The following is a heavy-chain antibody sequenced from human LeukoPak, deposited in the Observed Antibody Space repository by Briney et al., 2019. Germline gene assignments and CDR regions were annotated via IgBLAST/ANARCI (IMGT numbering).Heavy chain of an antibody. CDR1: GYSISSGYY. Sequence: SETLSLTCTVSGYSISSGYYWGWIRPPPGKGLEWIGSIYHSGSTYYNPSLKSRVTISGDTAKNKFSLKLSSVTAADTAVYYCAREMTTVVTDYYYYYYMDVWGKGTTVTVSS. V-gene: IGHV4-38-2*02. D-gene: IGHD4-23*01. CDR3: AREMTTVVTDYYYYYYMDV. CDR2: IYHSGST. J-gene: IGHJ6*03.